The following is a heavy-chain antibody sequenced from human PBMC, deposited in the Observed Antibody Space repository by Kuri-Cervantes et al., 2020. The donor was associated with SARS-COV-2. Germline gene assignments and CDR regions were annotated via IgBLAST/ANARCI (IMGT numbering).Heavy chain of an antibody. V-gene: IGHV3-11*01. CDR1: GFTFSDYY. CDR2: ISSSGTTI. D-gene: IGHD2-2*01. Sequence: GGSLRLSCAASGFTFSDYYITWIRQAPGKGLERVSYISSSGTTIYYADSVQGRFIISRDNAESSVYLQMNSLRAEDTAVYYCASSLAVAEVVPAAYYYYMDVWGKGTTVTVSS. CDR3: ASSLAVAEVVPAAYYYYMDV. J-gene: IGHJ6*03.